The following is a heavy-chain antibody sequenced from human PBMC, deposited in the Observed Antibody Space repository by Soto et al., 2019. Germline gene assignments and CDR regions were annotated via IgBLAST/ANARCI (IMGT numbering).Heavy chain of an antibody. CDR3: ARGRQACPQGYLDS. Sequence: QVQLVESGGGVVQPGGSLRLSCAASGFTLSNYGMHWVRQAPGKGLQWVAVIWSNGINKYYIDSVKGRFTISRDGAKNTLDLQMNTLRAEDTAVYYCARGRQACPQGYLDSWGQGTPVTVFS. CDR1: GFTLSNYG. J-gene: IGHJ4*02. D-gene: IGHD6-13*01. CDR2: IWSNGINK. V-gene: IGHV3-33*01.